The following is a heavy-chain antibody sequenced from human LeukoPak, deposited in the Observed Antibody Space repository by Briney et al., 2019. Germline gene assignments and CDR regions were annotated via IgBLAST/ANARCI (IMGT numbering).Heavy chain of an antibody. J-gene: IGHJ4*02. D-gene: IGHD5-18*01. CDR2: IYYSGST. CDR1: GGSISSYY. Sequence: PSETLSLTCTVSGGSISSYYWSWIRQPPGKGLEWIGNIYYSGSTNYSPSLKSRVTISVDTSKNQFSLKLSSVTAADTAVYYCARGYGRYFDYWGQGTLVTVSS. CDR3: ARGYGRYFDY. V-gene: IGHV4-59*01.